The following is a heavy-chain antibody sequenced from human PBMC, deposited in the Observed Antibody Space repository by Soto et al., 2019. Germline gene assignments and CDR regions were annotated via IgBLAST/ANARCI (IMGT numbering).Heavy chain of an antibody. CDR2: VYDNGTT. CDR1: GGSIISYY. CDR3: AKTPHI. Sequence: SETLSLTCSVSGGSIISYYWSWIRRPPGKGLEWIGFVYDNGTTSYNRSLKSRVTMSGDTSKNQFSLSLRSVTAADTAVYYCAKTPHIWGQGTLVTVSS. D-gene: IGHD2-15*01. V-gene: IGHV4-59*01. J-gene: IGHJ4*02.